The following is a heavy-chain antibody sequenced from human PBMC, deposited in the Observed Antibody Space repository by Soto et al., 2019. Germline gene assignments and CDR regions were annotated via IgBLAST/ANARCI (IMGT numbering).Heavy chain of an antibody. CDR3: ASGYYYDSSGYSPPLDY. CDR1: GGGFSVYA. J-gene: IGHJ4*02. CDR2: IIPIFGTA. Sequence: FSVKVSCKASGGGFSVYASSWVRLTPGQGLEWMGGIIPIFGTANYAQKFQGRVTITADESTSTAYMELSSLRSEDTAVYYCASGYYYDSSGYSPPLDYWGQGTLVTVSS. V-gene: IGHV1-69*13. D-gene: IGHD3-22*01.